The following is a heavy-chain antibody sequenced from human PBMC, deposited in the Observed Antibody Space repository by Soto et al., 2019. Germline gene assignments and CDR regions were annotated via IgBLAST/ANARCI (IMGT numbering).Heavy chain of an antibody. V-gene: IGHV3-48*03. CDR2: TSYSGSTI. D-gene: IGHD2-2*01. Sequence: PGGSLRLSCAASGFTFSSYEMSWVRQAPGKGLEWVSYTSYSGSTIFYADSVKGRFTSSRDNAKNSLYLQMNSLRAEDTAVYFCAREDPYQLFYGMDVWGQGTTVTVSS. J-gene: IGHJ6*02. CDR3: AREDPYQLFYGMDV. CDR1: GFTFSSYE.